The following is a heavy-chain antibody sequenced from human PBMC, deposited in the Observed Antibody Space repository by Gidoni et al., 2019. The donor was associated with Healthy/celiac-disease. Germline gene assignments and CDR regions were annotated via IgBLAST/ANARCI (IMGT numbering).Heavy chain of an antibody. CDR2: INHSGST. CDR1: GGAFSGYY. J-gene: IGHJ4*02. CDR3: ARGRVAGTLPNCFDY. D-gene: IGHD6-19*01. Sequence: HVQLQQWGAGLVKPSETLSRTCAVYGGAFSGYYLSWIRQPPGTGLAWIGEINHSGSTNYKPSLKSRVTISVDTSKNQFSLKLGSVTAADTAVYYCARGRVAGTLPNCFDYWGQGTLVTVSS. V-gene: IGHV4-34*01.